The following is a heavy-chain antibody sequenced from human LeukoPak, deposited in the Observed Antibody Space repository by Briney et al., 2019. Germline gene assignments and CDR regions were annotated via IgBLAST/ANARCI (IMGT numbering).Heavy chain of an antibody. J-gene: IGHJ4*02. CDR2: FDPEDGET. CDR1: GYTLTELS. V-gene: IGHV1-24*01. CDR3: ATGVAGWMDY. D-gene: IGHD6-19*01. Sequence: GASVTVSCTVSGYTLTELSMHWVRQAPGKGLEWMGGFDPEDGETIYAQKFQGRVTMTEDTSTDTAYMELSSLRSEDTAVYYCATGVAGWMDYWGQGTLVTVSS.